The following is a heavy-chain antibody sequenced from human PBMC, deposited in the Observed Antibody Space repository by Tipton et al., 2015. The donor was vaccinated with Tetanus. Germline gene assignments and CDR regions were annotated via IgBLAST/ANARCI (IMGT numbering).Heavy chain of an antibody. D-gene: IGHD2-21*01. Sequence: TLSLTCTVSGGSTNSYYWSWIRQPPGKGLEWIGCIYYTGSTNYNPSLKSGVTISLDTSKNQFSLKLTSVSAADTAVYYCARLTGHSMDVVDYYYFGMDVWGQGTKVTVSS. V-gene: IGHV4-59*01. J-gene: IGHJ6*02. CDR2: IYYTGST. CDR3: ARLTGHSMDVVDYYYFGMDV. CDR1: GGSTNSYY.